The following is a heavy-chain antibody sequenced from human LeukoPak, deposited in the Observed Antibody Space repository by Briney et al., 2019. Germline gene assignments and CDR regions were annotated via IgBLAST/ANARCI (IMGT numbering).Heavy chain of an antibody. V-gene: IGHV4-34*01. CDR3: ARARNYDFWSGYLYYFDY. CDR2: INHSGST. J-gene: IGHJ4*02. D-gene: IGHD3-3*01. Sequence: SETLSLTCAVYGGSFSGYYWSWIRQPPGKGLVWIGEINHSGSTNYNPSLKSRVTISVDTSRNQFSLKLSSVTAADTAVYYCARARNYDFWSGYLYYFDYWGQGTLVTVSS. CDR1: GGSFSGYY.